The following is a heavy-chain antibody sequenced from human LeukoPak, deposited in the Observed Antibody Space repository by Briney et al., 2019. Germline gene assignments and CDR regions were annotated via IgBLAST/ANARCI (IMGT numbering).Heavy chain of an antibody. CDR3: ARVGVPAAPDFYYYMDV. D-gene: IGHD2-2*01. V-gene: IGHV4-4*07. CDR1: GGSISSYY. Sequence: AETLSLTCTVSGGSISSYYWSWIRQPAGKGLEWIGRIYNSGSTNYNPSLKSRVTMSVDTSKNQFSLKMSSVTAADTAVYYCARVGVPAAPDFYYYMDVWGKGTTVTISS. CDR2: IYNSGST. J-gene: IGHJ6*03.